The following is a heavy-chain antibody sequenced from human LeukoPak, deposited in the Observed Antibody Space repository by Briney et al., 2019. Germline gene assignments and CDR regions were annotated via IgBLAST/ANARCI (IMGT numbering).Heavy chain of an antibody. V-gene: IGHV3-74*01. D-gene: IGHD2-15*01. Sequence: PGGSLRLSCAASGFTFSNNWMHWVRQAPGKGLVWVSRIKSDGSSTNYADSVEGRFTISRDNAMNTLYLQMSSLRAEDTAVYYCARDHDCSGGGCYFGYWGQGTLVTVSS. J-gene: IGHJ4*02. CDR3: ARDHDCSGGGCYFGY. CDR1: GFTFSNNW. CDR2: IKSDGSST.